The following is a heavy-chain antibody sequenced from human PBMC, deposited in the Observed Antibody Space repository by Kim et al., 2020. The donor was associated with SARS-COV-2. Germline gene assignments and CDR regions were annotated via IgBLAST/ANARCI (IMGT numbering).Heavy chain of an antibody. D-gene: IGHD3-10*01. CDR3: ARLFHYYGSGGTRNWFDP. CDR1: GGSISSSSYY. CDR2: IYYSGST. J-gene: IGHJ5*02. Sequence: SETLSLTCTVSGGSISSSSYYWGWIRQPPGKGLEWIGSIYYSGSTYYNPSLKSRVTISVDTSKNQFSLKLSSVTAADTAVYYCARLFHYYGSGGTRNWFDPWGQGTLVTVSS. V-gene: IGHV4-39*01.